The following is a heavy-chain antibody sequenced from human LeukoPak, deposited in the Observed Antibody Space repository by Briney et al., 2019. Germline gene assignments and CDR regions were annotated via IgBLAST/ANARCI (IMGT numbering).Heavy chain of an antibody. J-gene: IGHJ4*02. CDR2: IIPIFGTA. CDR3: ARARSPNTYYFDY. D-gene: IGHD6-6*01. V-gene: IGHV1-69*05. Sequence: SVKVSCKASGGTFSSCAISWVRQAPGQGLEWMGGIIPIFGTANYAQKFQGRVTITTDESTSTAYMELSSLRSEDTAVYYCARARSPNTYYFDYWGQGTLVTVSS. CDR1: GGTFSSCA.